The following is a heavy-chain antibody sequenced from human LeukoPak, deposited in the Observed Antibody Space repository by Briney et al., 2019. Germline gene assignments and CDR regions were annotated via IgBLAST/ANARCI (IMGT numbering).Heavy chain of an antibody. CDR1: GYTFTSYA. V-gene: IGHV1-18*01. CDR3: ARDPPGYGSGSYYSPGLFDY. J-gene: IGHJ4*02. D-gene: IGHD3-10*01. CDR2: ISAYNGNT. Sequence: ASVKVSRKASGYTFTSYAMNWVRQAPGQGLEWMGWISAYNGNTNYAQKLQGRVTMTTDTSTSTAYMELRSLRSDDTAVYYCARDPPGYGSGSYYSPGLFDYWGQGTLVTVSS.